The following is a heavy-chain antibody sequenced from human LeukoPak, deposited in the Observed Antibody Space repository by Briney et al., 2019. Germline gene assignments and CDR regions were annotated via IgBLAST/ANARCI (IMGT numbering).Heavy chain of an antibody. CDR2: INPNSGGT. V-gene: IGHV1-2*02. J-gene: IGHJ6*03. D-gene: IGHD3-3*01. Sequence: ASVKVSCKASGYTFTGYYMHWVRQAPGQGLEWMGWINPNSGGTNYAQEFQGRVTMTRDTSISTAYMELSRLRSDDTAVYYCARAQITIFGVVILYYYYYMDVWGKGTTVTVSS. CDR1: GYTFTGYY. CDR3: ARAQITIFGVVILYYYYYMDV.